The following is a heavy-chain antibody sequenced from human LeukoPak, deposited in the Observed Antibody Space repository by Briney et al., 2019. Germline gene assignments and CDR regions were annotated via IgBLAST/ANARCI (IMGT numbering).Heavy chain of an antibody. Sequence: GGSLRLSCAASGFSFSSYGLSWVRQAPGKGLEWVSAISDSGSDTYYADSGEGRFTIAKDNSKNTLYLQMNSLRAEDTAVYYCAKRVPYSSSSVYFDSWGQGTLVTVSS. CDR2: ISDSGSDT. J-gene: IGHJ4*02. CDR1: GFSFSSYG. V-gene: IGHV3-23*01. D-gene: IGHD6-6*01. CDR3: AKRVPYSSSSVYFDS.